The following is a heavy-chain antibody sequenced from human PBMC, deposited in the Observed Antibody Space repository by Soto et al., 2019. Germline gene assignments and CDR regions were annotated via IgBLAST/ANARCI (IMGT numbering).Heavy chain of an antibody. V-gene: IGHV5-51*01. Sequence: PGESLKISCKGSGYSFTSYWIGWVRQMPGKGLEWMGIIYPGDSDTRYSPSFQGQVTISADKSISTAYLQWSSLKASDTAMYYCARHLGYCSSTSCYESASHAFDIWGQGTMVTVSS. CDR3: ARHLGYCSSTSCYESASHAFDI. CDR2: IYPGDSDT. J-gene: IGHJ3*02. D-gene: IGHD2-2*01. CDR1: GYSFTSYW.